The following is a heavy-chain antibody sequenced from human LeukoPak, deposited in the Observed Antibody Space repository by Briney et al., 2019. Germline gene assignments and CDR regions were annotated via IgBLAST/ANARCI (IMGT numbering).Heavy chain of an antibody. Sequence: GGSLRLSCAASGFTFSDYYISWIRQAPGKGLEWVSYISSSGSTIYYADSVKGRFTISRDNAKNSLYLQMNSLRAEDTAVYYCAGDRRNKQYYYGMDVWGQGTTVTVSS. CDR2: ISSSGSTI. CDR3: AGDRRNKQYYYGMDV. V-gene: IGHV3-11*01. CDR1: GFTFSDYY. J-gene: IGHJ6*02. D-gene: IGHD1/OR15-1a*01.